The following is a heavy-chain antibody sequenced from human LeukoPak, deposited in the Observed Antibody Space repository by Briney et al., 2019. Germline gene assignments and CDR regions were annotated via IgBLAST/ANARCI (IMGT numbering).Heavy chain of an antibody. CDR1: GGTFSSYA. D-gene: IGHD2-21*01. Sequence: ASVKVSCKASGGTFSSYAISWVRQAPGQGLEWMGGIIPIFGTANYAQKFQGRVTITRDTSASTAYVEVSSLRSEDTAVYYCATYNFAGDEGFWGQGTLVTVSS. CDR2: IIPIFGTA. CDR3: ATYNFAGDEGF. V-gene: IGHV1-69*05. J-gene: IGHJ4*02.